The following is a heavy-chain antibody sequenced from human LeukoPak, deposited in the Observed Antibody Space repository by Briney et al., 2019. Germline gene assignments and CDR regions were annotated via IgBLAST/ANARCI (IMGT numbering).Heavy chain of an antibody. J-gene: IGHJ3*02. V-gene: IGHV3-64*01. D-gene: IGHD6-19*01. Sequence: GGSLRLSCAASGFTFSSYAMHWVRQAPGKGLEYVSAISSNGGSTYYANSVKGRFTISRDNSKNTLYLQMGSLRAEDMAVYHCARGTGIAVAGKDAFDIWGQGTMVTVSS. CDR1: GFTFSSYA. CDR2: ISSNGGST. CDR3: ARGTGIAVAGKDAFDI.